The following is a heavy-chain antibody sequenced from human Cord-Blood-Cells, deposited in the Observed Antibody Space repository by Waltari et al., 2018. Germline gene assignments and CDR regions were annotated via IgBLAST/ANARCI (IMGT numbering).Heavy chain of an antibody. CDR2: IFYSGST. J-gene: IGHJ5*02. D-gene: IGHD3-3*01. CDR3: ARLSGGVLRFLEWLLYPAAWFDP. CDR1: GCSISSSSYY. Sequence: QLQLQESGPGLVKPSETPSLTCTVSGCSISSSSYYWGWIRKPPGTGREWTGSIFYSGSTYYNPSLKSRVTISVDTSKNQFSLKLSSVTAADTAVYYCARLSGGVLRFLEWLLYPAAWFDPWGQGTLVTVSS. V-gene: IGHV4-39*01.